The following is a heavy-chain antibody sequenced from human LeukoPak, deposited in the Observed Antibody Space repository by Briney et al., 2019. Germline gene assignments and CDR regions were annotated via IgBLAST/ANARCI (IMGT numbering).Heavy chain of an antibody. Sequence: SETLSLTCSASGGSISSSSYYWGWIRQPPGKGLEWIGSIYYSGSTYYNPSLKSRVTISVDTSKNQFSLKLSSVTAADTAVYYCARQDLDSGSYYDYWGRGTLVTVSS. CDR2: IYYSGST. CDR1: GGSISSSSYY. D-gene: IGHD1-26*01. V-gene: IGHV4-39*01. CDR3: ARQDLDSGSYYDY. J-gene: IGHJ4*02.